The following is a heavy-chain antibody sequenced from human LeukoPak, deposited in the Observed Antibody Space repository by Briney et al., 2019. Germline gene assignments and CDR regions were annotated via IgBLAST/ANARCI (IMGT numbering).Heavy chain of an antibody. CDR1: GFTFSSYG. J-gene: IGHJ4*02. V-gene: IGHV3-33*01. Sequence: GRSLRLSCAASGFTFSSYGMHWVRQAPGKGLEWVAVIWYDGSNKYYADSVKGRFTISRDNSKNTLYLQMNSLRAEDTAVYYCARGVVVAASFDYWGQGTLVTVSS. D-gene: IGHD2-15*01. CDR2: IWYDGSNK. CDR3: ARGVVVAASFDY.